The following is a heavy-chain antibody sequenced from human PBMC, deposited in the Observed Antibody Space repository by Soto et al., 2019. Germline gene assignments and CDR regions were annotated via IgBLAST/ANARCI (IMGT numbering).Heavy chain of an antibody. Sequence: GASVKVSCKVSGYTHTELSMHWLRQAHGKRLEWMGGFDTEDGETIYAQKVQGRNTMTEDTSPDTTYMQLIRLRSTDTAVHDSSTLGYCSGSSCSGALDAFDIQGQATIVTRSS. J-gene: IGHJ3*02. V-gene: IGHV1-24*01. CDR3: STLGYCSGSSCSGALDAFDI. CDR2: FDTEDGET. D-gene: IGHD2-15*01. CDR1: GYTHTELS.